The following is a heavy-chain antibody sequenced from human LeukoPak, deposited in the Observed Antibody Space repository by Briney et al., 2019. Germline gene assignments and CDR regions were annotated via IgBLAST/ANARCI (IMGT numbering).Heavy chain of an antibody. CDR3: ARGDASGRPGIGFDF. CDR1: GGSFSGYY. V-gene: IGHV4-34*01. J-gene: IGHJ4*02. D-gene: IGHD1-26*01. CDR2: INHSGST. Sequence: PSETLSLTCAVYGGSFSGYYWSWIRQPPGKGLEWIGEINHSGSTNYNPSLKSRVTISLDTSKNQVSLWLSSVTAADTAVYYCARGDASGRPGIGFDFWGQGTLVTVSS.